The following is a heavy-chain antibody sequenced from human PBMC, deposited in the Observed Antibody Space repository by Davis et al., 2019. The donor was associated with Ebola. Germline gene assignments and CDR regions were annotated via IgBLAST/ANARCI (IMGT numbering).Heavy chain of an antibody. Sequence: GESLNISCAASGFTVGDHYMSWVRQPPGKGLEWVSSIFSGGSTYYADSVKGRFTISRHNSKNTLYLQMNSLRAEDTAVYYCARDGGYCTNGVCPRDGMDVWGQGTTVTVSS. V-gene: IGHV3-53*04. J-gene: IGHJ6*02. CDR1: GFTVGDHY. CDR2: IFSGGST. D-gene: IGHD2-8*01. CDR3: ARDGGYCTNGVCPRDGMDV.